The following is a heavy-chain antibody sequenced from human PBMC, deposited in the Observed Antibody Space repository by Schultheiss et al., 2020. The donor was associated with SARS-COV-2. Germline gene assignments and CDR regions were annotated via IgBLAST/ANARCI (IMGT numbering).Heavy chain of an antibody. Sequence: GGSLRLSCSASGFTFSSYAMHWVRQAPGKGLEYVSAISSNGGSTYYADSVKGRFTISRDNSKNTLYLQMNSLRAEDTAVYYCAKEAMTTVTIRPYYFDYWGQGTLVTVSS. V-gene: IGHV3-64*04. J-gene: IGHJ4*02. D-gene: IGHD4-17*01. CDR3: AKEAMTTVTIRPYYFDY. CDR1: GFTFSSYA. CDR2: ISSNGGST.